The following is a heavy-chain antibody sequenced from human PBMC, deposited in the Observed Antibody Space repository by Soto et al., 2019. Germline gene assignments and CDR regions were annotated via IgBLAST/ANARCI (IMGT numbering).Heavy chain of an antibody. V-gene: IGHV2-5*02. CDR1: GFSLSTSGVG. J-gene: IGHJ4*02. D-gene: IGHD5-12*01. Sequence: QITLKESGPTLVKPTQTLTLTCTFSGFSLSTSGVGVGWIRQPPGKALEWRALIYWDDDKRYSPSLKSRLTITKDTSKIQVVLTMTNMDPVDTATYYCAHRRREDSGYDWRWYYFDYWGQGTLVTVSS. CDR3: AHRRREDSGYDWRWYYFDY. CDR2: IYWDDDK.